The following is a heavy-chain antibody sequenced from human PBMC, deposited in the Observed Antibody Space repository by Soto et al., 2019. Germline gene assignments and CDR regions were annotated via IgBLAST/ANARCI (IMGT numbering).Heavy chain of an antibody. D-gene: IGHD2-15*01. Sequence: QVQLVESGGGVVQPGRSLRLSCAASGFTFSSYGMHWVRQAPGKGLEWVAVISYDGSNKYYADSVKGRFTISRDNSKNTLYLQMNSLRAEDTAVYYCAKVPRALVVAASYHDYWGQGTLVTVSS. V-gene: IGHV3-30*18. CDR1: GFTFSSYG. CDR2: ISYDGSNK. J-gene: IGHJ4*02. CDR3: AKVPRALVVAASYHDY.